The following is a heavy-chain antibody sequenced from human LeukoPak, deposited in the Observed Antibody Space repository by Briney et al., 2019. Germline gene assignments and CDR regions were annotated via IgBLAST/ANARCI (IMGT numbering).Heavy chain of an antibody. D-gene: IGHD3-9*01. CDR1: GYSISSGYH. CDR2: FYHSGST. CDR3: ARVDWTTDY. V-gene: IGHV4-38-2*02. Sequence: SETLSLTCTVSGYSISSGYHWGWIGQPPGKGRDWFGTFYHSGSTYYNPSLKSRVTISVDTSKNQFSLKLSSVTAADTAVYYCARVDWTTDYWGQGTLVTVSS. J-gene: IGHJ4*02.